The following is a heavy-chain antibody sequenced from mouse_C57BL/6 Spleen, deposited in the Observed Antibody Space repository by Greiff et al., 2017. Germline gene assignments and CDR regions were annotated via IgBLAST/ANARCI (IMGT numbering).Heavy chain of an antibody. CDR2: IYPGDGDT. D-gene: IGHD6-2*01. V-gene: IGHV1-82*01. J-gene: IGHJ4*01. CDR3: ARVAAISVKYAMDY. CDR1: GYAFSSSW. Sequence: QVQLQQSGPELVKPGASVKISCKASGYAFSSSWMNWVKQRPGKGLEWIGRIYPGDGDTNYNGKFKGKATLTADKSSSTAYMQLSSLTSEDSAVYFCARVAAISVKYAMDYWSQGTSVTVSS.